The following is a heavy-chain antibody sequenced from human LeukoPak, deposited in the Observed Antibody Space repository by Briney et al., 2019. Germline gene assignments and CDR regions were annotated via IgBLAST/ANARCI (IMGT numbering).Heavy chain of an antibody. J-gene: IGHJ4*02. V-gene: IGHV3-23*01. CDR3: AKVLSGWHESAPYYFDY. CDR2: ISGSGGST. D-gene: IGHD6-19*01. CDR1: GFTFSSYA. Sequence: PGGSLRLSCAASGFTFSSYAMSWVRQAPGKGLEWVSAISGSGGSTYYADSVKGRFTISRDNSKNTLYLQMNSLRAEDTAVYYCAKVLSGWHESAPYYFDYWGQGTLVTVSS.